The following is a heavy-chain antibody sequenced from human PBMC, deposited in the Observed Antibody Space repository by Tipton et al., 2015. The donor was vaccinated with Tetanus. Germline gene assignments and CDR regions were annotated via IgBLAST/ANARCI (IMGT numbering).Heavy chain of an antibody. CDR2: IYYSGST. CDR1: GGSVSSGSYY. J-gene: IGHJ2*01. V-gene: IGHV4-61*01. CDR3: AREYAGWYFDL. Sequence: LRLSCTVSGGSVSSGSYYWSWIRQPPGKALEWIAYIYYSGSTNYNPSLKSRVTISVDTSKNQFSLKLSSVTAADTAVYYCAREYAGWYFDLWGRGALVTVSS. D-gene: IGHD2-2*01.